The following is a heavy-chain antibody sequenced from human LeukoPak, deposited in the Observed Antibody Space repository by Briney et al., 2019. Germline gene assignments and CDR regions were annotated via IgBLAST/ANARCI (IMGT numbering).Heavy chain of an antibody. Sequence: PGRSLRLSCEASGFTFNTYPMHWVRQAPDKGLEWVAMISYHGSDEYYADSVKGRFTISRDNSKNTVYLQMSNPRVEDTAMYYCARVHDTTGYFHYFDSWGQGTLVTVSS. CDR3: ARVHDTTGYFHYFDS. D-gene: IGHD3-9*01. V-gene: IGHV3-30*04. CDR1: GFTFNTYP. CDR2: ISYHGSDE. J-gene: IGHJ4*02.